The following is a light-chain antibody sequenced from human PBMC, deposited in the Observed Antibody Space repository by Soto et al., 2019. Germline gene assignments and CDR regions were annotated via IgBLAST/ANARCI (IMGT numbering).Light chain of an antibody. CDR3: QQYNDSPLT. J-gene: IGKJ1*01. Sequence: EILMTQYPVTLSVSPGERATLSWGASQSVSSNLAWYRKKPGQAPSLLIYGAFTRATGIPARVSGTGAGTEGTRTSSSLKPEDVALYYGQQYNDSPLTFGQGTKVDIK. CDR1: QSVSSN. V-gene: IGKV3-15*01. CDR2: GAF.